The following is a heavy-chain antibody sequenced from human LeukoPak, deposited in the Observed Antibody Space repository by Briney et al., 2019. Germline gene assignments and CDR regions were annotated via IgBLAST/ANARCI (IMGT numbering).Heavy chain of an antibody. D-gene: IGHD3-3*01. J-gene: IGHJ4*02. CDR3: QSRFLEWLLDY. CDR1: VGSIRSSSYF. Sequence: SDTLSLTSTVSVGSIRSSSYFWGWIRQPPGKGLEWIGSIYDSGSTYYNPSLKSRVTISVDTSKNQFSLKLNSVTAADTAMYYCQSRFLEWLLDYWGQGTLVTVSS. V-gene: IGHV4-39*01. CDR2: IYDSGST.